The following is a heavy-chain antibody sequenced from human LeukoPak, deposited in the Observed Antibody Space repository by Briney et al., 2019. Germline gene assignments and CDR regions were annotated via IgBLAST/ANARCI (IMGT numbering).Heavy chain of an antibody. Sequence: GGSLRLSCAASGFTFSSHAMSWVRQAPGKGLEWVSYINSVSTAIYYADSVKGRFTISRDNAKNSLYLQMNSLKDEDTAVYYCAKDFDYWGQGTLVTVSS. J-gene: IGHJ4*02. CDR3: AKDFDY. CDR2: INSVSTAI. CDR1: GFTFSSHA. V-gene: IGHV3-48*02.